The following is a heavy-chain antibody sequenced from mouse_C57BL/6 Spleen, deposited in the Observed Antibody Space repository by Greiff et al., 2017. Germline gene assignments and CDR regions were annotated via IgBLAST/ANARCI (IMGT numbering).Heavy chain of an antibody. J-gene: IGHJ3*01. CDR1: GFTFSDYG. CDR2: ISSGSSTI. CDR3: AGSNPAWFAY. Sequence: EVHLVESGGGLVKPGGSLKLSCAASGFTFSDYGMHWVRQAPEKGLEWVAYISSGSSTIYYADTVKGRFTISRDNAKNTLFLQMTSLRSEDTAMYYCAGSNPAWFAYWGQGTLVTVSA. D-gene: IGHD2-5*01. V-gene: IGHV5-17*01.